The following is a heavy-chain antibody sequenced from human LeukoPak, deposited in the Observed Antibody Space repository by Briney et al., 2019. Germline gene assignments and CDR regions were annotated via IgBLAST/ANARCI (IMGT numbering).Heavy chain of an antibody. D-gene: IGHD3-9*01. CDR2: IYTSGST. Sequence: SETLSLTCTVSGCSISSGDYYWSWIRQPAGKGLEWIGRIYTSGSTNYNPSLKSRVTISVDTSTNQLSLKLSSVTAADTAVYYCARVRSGFFDWREPFDIWGQGTMVTVSS. J-gene: IGHJ3*02. CDR3: ARVRSGFFDWREPFDI. CDR1: GCSISSGDYY. V-gene: IGHV4-61*02.